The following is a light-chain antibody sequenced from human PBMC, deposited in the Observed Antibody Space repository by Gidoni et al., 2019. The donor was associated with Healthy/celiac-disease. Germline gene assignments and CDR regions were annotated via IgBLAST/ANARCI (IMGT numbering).Light chain of an antibody. CDR2: SNN. J-gene: IGLJ2*01. V-gene: IGLV1-44*01. Sequence: QSVLTQPPSASGTTAQRVTISCSGSSSNIRRNTVNWYQQLPGPAPKLLIYSNNQRPSGVPDRFPGSKSGTSASLAISGLQSEDEADYYCAAWDDSLNGVVFGGGTKLTVL. CDR1: SSNIRRNT. CDR3: AAWDDSLNGVV.